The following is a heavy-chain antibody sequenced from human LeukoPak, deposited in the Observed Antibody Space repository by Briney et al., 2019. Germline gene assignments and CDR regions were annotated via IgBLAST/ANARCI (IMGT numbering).Heavy chain of an antibody. J-gene: IGHJ4*02. CDR1: GFTFSSYW. CDR2: IDSDGSST. Sequence: GGSLRLSCAASGFTFSSYWMHWVRRAPGKGLVWVSRIDSDGSSTSYADSVKGRFTISRDNAKNTLYLQMNSLRAEDTAVYYCASPGGNYALLGFGYWGQGTLVSVSS. CDR3: ASPGGNYALLGFGY. V-gene: IGHV3-74*01. D-gene: IGHD4-11*01.